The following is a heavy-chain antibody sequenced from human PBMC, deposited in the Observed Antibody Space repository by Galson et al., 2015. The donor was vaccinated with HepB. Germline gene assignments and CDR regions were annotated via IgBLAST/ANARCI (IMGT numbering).Heavy chain of an antibody. CDR3: ARDICSSTSCYTVEADYYGMDV. Sequence: SLRLSCAASGFTFSSYSMNWVRQAPGKGLEWVSSISSSSSYIYYADSVKGRFTISRDNAKNSLYLQMNSLRAEDTAVYYCARDICSSTSCYTVEADYYGMDVWGQGTTVTVSS. CDR1: GFTFSSYS. CDR2: ISSSSSYI. V-gene: IGHV3-21*01. D-gene: IGHD2-2*02. J-gene: IGHJ6*02.